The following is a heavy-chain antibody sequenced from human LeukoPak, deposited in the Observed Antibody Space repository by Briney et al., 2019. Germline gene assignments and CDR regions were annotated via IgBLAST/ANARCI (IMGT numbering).Heavy chain of an antibody. V-gene: IGHV3-13*01. CDR2: FGSAGDT. CDR1: GFPFSAYD. D-gene: IGHD1-1*01. CDR3: VRGALPGDNWYFDP. J-gene: IGHJ5*02. Sequence: GGSLRLSCETSGFPFSAYDMHWVRQAPGKGLEWVSAFGSAGDTYYPGAVRGRFTISRDYAKNSLYLQMNSLRTGDTAVYFCVRGALPGDNWYFDPWGQGTLVTVSS.